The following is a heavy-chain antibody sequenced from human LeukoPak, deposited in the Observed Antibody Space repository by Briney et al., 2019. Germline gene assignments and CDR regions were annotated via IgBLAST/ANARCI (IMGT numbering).Heavy chain of an antibody. D-gene: IGHD3-10*01. CDR2: IYWDDDK. Sequence: SGPTLVKPTQTLTLTCTLSGFSVNSNGVGVGWIRQPPGKALEWLALIYWDDDKRYSPSLKNRLTINKDTSKNQVVLTLTNIDPLDTGTYYCAHSGLILLGENFALRWFDPWGQGILVTVSS. J-gene: IGHJ5*02. V-gene: IGHV2-5*02. CDR3: AHSGLILLGENFALRWFDP. CDR1: GFSVNSNGVG.